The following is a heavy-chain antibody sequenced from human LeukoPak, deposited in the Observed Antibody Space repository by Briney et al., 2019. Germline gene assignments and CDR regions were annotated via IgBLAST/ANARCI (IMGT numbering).Heavy chain of an antibody. J-gene: IGHJ4*02. Sequence: AGGSLRLSCAASGFTVSSNYMSWVRQAPGKGLEWVSVIYSGGSTYYADSVKGRFTISRDNSKNTLYLQMNSLRAEDTAVYYCARAQGDSSGYYLEWGQGTLVTVSS. CDR1: GFTVSSNY. V-gene: IGHV3-66*01. D-gene: IGHD3-22*01. CDR3: ARAQGDSSGYYLE. CDR2: IYSGGST.